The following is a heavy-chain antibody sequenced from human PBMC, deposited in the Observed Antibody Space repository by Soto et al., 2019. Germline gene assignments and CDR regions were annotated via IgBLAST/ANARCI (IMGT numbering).Heavy chain of an antibody. CDR2: IYWDNYK. Sequence: QITLKESGPTLVXPTQTLTLTCTFSGFSLSSSGVGVGWIRQPPGKALEWLALIYWDNYKQYSPSLKNRFTITKDTSKNQVVLTMTKMEPVDTGTYYCARVMGSGTVGVFDYWGQGTLVTVSS. CDR3: ARVMGSGTVGVFDY. CDR1: GFSLSSSGVG. D-gene: IGHD6-13*01. J-gene: IGHJ4*02. V-gene: IGHV2-5*02.